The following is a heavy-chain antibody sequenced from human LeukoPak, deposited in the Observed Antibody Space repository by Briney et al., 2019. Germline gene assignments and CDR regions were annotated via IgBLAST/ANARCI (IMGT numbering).Heavy chain of an antibody. V-gene: IGHV4-39*01. CDR1: GGSISSSSYY. J-gene: IGHJ4*02. CDR2: IYYSGNT. D-gene: IGHD6-13*01. Sequence: SETLSLTCTVSGGSISSSSYYWGWIRQPPGKGLEWIVSIYYSGNTCYNPSLKSRVTISVDTSKNQCSLKLSSVTAADTAVYYCVALKTGIAAAENWGQGTLVTVSS. CDR3: VALKTGIAAAEN.